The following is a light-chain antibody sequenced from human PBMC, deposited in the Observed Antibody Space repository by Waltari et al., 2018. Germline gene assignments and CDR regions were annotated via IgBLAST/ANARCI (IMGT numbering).Light chain of an antibody. CDR2: DNT. V-gene: IGLV1-40*01. Sequence: QSVLTPPPPLFGPPGQRVTIPCTGSSAKTGAGLGLQWYQQFPGTAPKLLIYDNTNRPSGVPARFSGSKSGTSASLAITGLQAEDEADYYCQSYDSSLRGFYVFGTGTKVTV. CDR3: QSYDSSLRGFYV. J-gene: IGLJ1*01. CDR1: SAKTGAGLG.